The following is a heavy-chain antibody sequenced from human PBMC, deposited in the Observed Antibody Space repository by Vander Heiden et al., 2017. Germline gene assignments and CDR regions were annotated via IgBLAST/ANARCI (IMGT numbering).Heavy chain of an antibody. CDR3: ARDLAVAGEYWFDP. CDR1: GYTFTGYY. V-gene: IGHV1-2*02. CDR2: INPNSGGT. Sequence: QVQLVQSGAEVKKPGASVKVSCKAYGYTFTGYYMHWVRQAPGQGLEWMGWINPNSGGTNYAQKFQGRVTITRDTSSSTAYMELSRLRSDDTAVYYCARDLAVAGEYWFDPWGQGTLVTVSS. J-gene: IGHJ5*02. D-gene: IGHD6-19*01.